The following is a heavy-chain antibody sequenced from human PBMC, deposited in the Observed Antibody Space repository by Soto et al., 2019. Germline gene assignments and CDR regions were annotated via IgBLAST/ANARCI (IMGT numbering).Heavy chain of an antibody. J-gene: IGHJ4*02. V-gene: IGHV3-30*18. Sequence: GGSLRLSCAASGFTFSSYGMHWVRQAPGKGLEWVAVISYDGSNKYYADSVKGRFTISRDNSKNTLYLQMNSLRAEDTAVYYCAKQAVAAIDYWGQGTLVIVSS. CDR1: GFTFSSYG. CDR2: ISYDGSNK. CDR3: AKQAVAAIDY. D-gene: IGHD2-15*01.